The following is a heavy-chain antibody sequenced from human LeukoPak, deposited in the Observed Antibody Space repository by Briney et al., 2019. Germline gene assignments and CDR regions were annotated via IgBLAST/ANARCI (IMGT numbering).Heavy chain of an antibody. Sequence: ASVKVSCKVSGYTLTELSMHWVRQAPGKGLEWMGGFDPEDGETIYAQKFQGRVTMTEDTSTDTAYMELSSLRSEDTAVYYCATRNPYSAREGFDYWGQGTLVTVSS. V-gene: IGHV1-24*01. J-gene: IGHJ4*02. D-gene: IGHD6-13*01. CDR3: ATRNPYSAREGFDY. CDR2: FDPEDGET. CDR1: GYTLTELS.